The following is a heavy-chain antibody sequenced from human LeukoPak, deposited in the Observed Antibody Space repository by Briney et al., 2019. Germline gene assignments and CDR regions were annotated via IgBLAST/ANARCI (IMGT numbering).Heavy chain of an antibody. CDR2: IYYSGST. Sequence: SETLSLTCTVSGGSISSSSYYWGWIRQPPGKGLEWIGSIYYSGSTYYNPSLKSRVTISVDTSKNQFSLKLSSVTAADTAVYYCARDPGTGPVPYSSGWYGMDVWGQGTTVTVSS. CDR3: ARDPGTGPVPYSSGWYGMDV. V-gene: IGHV4-39*07. J-gene: IGHJ6*02. CDR1: GGSISSSSYY. D-gene: IGHD6-19*01.